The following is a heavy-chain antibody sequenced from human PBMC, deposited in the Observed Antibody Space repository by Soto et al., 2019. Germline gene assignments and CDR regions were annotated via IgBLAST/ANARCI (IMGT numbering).Heavy chain of an antibody. Sequence: GGSLRLSCAASGFTFSSYGMHWVRQAPGKGLEWVAVIWYDGSNKYYAESVKGRFTISRDNAKNTLYLQMNSLRAEDTAVYYCARDSHVGSGWQLTADYWGQGTLVTVSS. CDR3: ARDSHVGSGWQLTADY. V-gene: IGHV3-33*01. CDR1: GFTFSSYG. CDR2: IWYDGSNK. J-gene: IGHJ4*02. D-gene: IGHD6-19*01.